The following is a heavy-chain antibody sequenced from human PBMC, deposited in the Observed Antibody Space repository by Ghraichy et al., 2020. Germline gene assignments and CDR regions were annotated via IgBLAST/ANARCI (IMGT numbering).Heavy chain of an antibody. D-gene: IGHD4-17*01. CDR1: GFTFSSYA. J-gene: IGHJ4*02. Sequence: GGSLRLSCTASGFTFSSYAMHWVRQAPGKGLEWVAVISYDGSNKYYADSVKGRFTISRDNSKNTLYLQMNSLRAEDTAVYYCARVHDGNYVVYYFDYWGQGTLVTVSS. CDR3: ARVHDGNYVVYYFDY. V-gene: IGHV3-30*04. CDR2: ISYDGSNK.